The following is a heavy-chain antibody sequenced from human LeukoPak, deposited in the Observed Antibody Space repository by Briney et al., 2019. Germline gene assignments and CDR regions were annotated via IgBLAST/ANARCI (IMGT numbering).Heavy chain of an antibody. D-gene: IGHD6-19*01. V-gene: IGHV1-69*05. Sequence: GASVKVSCKASGGTFSSYAISWVRQAPGQGLEWMGGIIPIFGTANYAQKFQGRVTITTDESTSTAYMELSSLRSEDTAVYYCARGKSSGWYEDWFDPWGQGTLVTVSS. CDR1: GGTFSSYA. CDR2: IIPIFGTA. CDR3: ARGKSSGWYEDWFDP. J-gene: IGHJ5*02.